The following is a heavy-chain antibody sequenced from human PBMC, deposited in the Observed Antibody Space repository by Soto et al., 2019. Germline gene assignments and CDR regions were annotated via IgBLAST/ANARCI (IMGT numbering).Heavy chain of an antibody. V-gene: IGHV1-46*01. D-gene: IGHD1-7*01. Sequence: QVQLVQSGAEVKKPGASVKVSCKASGYTFTSYYMHWVRQAPGQGLEWMGVINPSGGSTSYAQKFQGRVTMTRDASTSTVYMELSSLRSEDTAVYYCPREEVSWTYAQRRAIDYWGQGTLVTVSS. CDR2: INPSGGST. CDR3: PREEVSWTYAQRRAIDY. CDR1: GYTFTSYY. J-gene: IGHJ4*02.